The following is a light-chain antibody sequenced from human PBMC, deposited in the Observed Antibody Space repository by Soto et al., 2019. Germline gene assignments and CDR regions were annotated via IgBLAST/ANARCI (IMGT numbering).Light chain of an antibody. CDR1: SSDVGGYNY. CDR3: SSYTSSSTRV. V-gene: IGLV2-14*01. J-gene: IGLJ1*01. Sequence: QSVLTQPASVSGSPGQSITISCTGTSSDVGGYNYVSWYQQHPGKAPKLMIYDVSNRPSGVSNRFSGSKSGNTASLTISGLRAEDKADYYCSSYTSSSTRVFGTGTKVTVL. CDR2: DVS.